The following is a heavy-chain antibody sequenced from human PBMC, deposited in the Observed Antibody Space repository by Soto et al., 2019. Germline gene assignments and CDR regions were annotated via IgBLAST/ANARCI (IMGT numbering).Heavy chain of an antibody. Sequence: SETLSLTCAVYGGSFSGYYWSWIRQPPGKGLEWMGEINHSGSTNYNPSLKSRVTISVDTSKNQFSLKLSSVTAADTAVYYCAREGGLRKLWGSYRHPASFDYWGQGTLVTVSS. CDR1: GGSFSGYY. CDR2: INHSGST. V-gene: IGHV4-34*01. J-gene: IGHJ4*02. CDR3: AREGGLRKLWGSYRHPASFDY. D-gene: IGHD3-16*02.